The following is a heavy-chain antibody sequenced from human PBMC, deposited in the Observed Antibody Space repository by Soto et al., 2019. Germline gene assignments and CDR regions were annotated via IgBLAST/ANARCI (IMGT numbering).Heavy chain of an antibody. CDR1: GGTFSSYA. D-gene: IGHD3-22*01. J-gene: IGHJ4*02. Sequence: APVQVSCKASGGTFSSYAISGVRHAPGQRLEWMGGIIPLFGTANYAQKFQGRVTTTADKSTRTAYMELSSLRAQDPAVYYSARGRPHCDSRGYCSCSGSYYFDYRGQATL. V-gene: IGHV1-69*06. CDR3: ARGRPHCDSRGYCSCSGSYYFDY. CDR2: IIPLFGTA.